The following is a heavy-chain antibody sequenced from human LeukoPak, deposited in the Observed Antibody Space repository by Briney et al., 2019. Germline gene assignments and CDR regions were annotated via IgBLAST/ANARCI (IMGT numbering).Heavy chain of an antibody. CDR3: AREFSGSYRNYYYYYMDV. CDR2: IYHSGST. CDR1: GYSISSGYY. D-gene: IGHD1-26*01. V-gene: IGHV4-38-2*02. J-gene: IGHJ6*03. Sequence: SETLSLTCTVSGYSISSGYYWGWIRQPPGKGLEWIGSIYHSGSTYYNPSLKSRVTISVDTSKNQFSLKLSSVTAADTAVYYCAREFSGSYRNYYYYYMDVWGKGTTVTVSS.